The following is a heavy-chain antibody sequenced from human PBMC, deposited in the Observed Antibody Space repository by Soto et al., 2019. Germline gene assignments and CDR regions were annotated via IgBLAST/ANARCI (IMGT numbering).Heavy chain of an antibody. CDR3: AKDRNYPRDQFHY. V-gene: IGHV3-23*01. Sequence: VGSLRLSGVASGFTFDSGGMNWVRQAPGKGLEWVAGVSPHAANTYYADSVRGRFTISRDNSKNTIFLHMDSLRVEDTAVYYCAKDRNYPRDQFHYWGQGTLVTVS. J-gene: IGHJ4*02. D-gene: IGHD1-7*01. CDR1: GFTFDSGG. CDR2: VSPHAANT.